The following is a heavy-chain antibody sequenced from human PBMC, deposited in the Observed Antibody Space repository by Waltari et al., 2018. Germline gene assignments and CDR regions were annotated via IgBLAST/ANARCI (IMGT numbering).Heavy chain of an antibody. V-gene: IGHV3-64*07. J-gene: IGHJ4*02. CDR1: GVFVSDYS. CDR3: ARVAGSGYFDS. D-gene: IGHD3-9*01. CDR2: ISYKGGDT. Sequence: EVQLVESGGGLVQPGGSLRLSCAVSGVFVSDYSMHWVRQTAGKGLEYVSAISYKGGDTYYADSVKGRFTISRDTSKNTLYLQMGSLRPEDMAVYYCARVAGSGYFDSWGQGTLVTVSS.